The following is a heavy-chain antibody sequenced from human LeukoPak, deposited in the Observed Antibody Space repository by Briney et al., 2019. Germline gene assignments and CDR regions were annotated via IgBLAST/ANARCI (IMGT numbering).Heavy chain of an antibody. CDR3: ARGLTGGWAAVFDQ. CDR2: IYTSGST. CDR1: GGSISSGSYY. D-gene: IGHD1-26*01. V-gene: IGHV4-61*02. Sequence: SETLSLTCTVSGGSISSGSYYWSWIRQPAGKGLEWIGRIYTSGSTNYNPSLKSRVTISVDTSKNQFSLKLSSVTAADTAVYYCARGLTGGWAAVFDQWGQGTLVTVSS. J-gene: IGHJ4*02.